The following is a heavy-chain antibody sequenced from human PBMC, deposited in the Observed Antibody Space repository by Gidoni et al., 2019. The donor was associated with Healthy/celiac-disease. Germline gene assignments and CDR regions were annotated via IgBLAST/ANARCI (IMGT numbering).Heavy chain of an antibody. V-gene: IGHV3-23*01. Sequence: EVQLLESGGGLVQPGGSLRLSCAAAGFTFSSYAMSGVRQAPGKGLEWVSAISGSGGSTYYADSVKGRFTISRDNSKNTLYLQMNSLRAEDTAVYYCAKQRNWPPPGTSMDVWGQGTTVTVSS. D-gene: IGHD1-1*01. CDR3: AKQRNWPPPGTSMDV. J-gene: IGHJ6*02. CDR1: GFTFSSYA. CDR2: ISGSGGST.